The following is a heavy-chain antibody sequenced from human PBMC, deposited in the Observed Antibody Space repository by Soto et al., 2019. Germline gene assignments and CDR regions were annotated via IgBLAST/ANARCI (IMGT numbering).Heavy chain of an antibody. CDR3: ARSGAYYYDSSGYYFDY. CDR1: GGTFSSYA. V-gene: IGHV1-69*13. CDR2: IIPIFGTA. Sequence: SVKVSCKASGGTFSSYAISWVRQAPGQGLEWMGGIIPIFGTANYAQKFQGRVTITADESTSTAYMELSSLRSEDTAVYYCARSGAYYYDSSGYYFDYWGQGTLVTVSS. J-gene: IGHJ4*02. D-gene: IGHD3-22*01.